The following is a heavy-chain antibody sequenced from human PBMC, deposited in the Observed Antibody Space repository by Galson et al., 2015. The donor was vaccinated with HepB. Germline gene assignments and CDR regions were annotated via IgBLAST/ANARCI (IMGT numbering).Heavy chain of an antibody. CDR3: ARDKGGQLAINYYFDY. D-gene: IGHD2-2*01. CDR1: GYTFTSYD. CDR2: MNPNSGNT. Sequence: SVKVSCKASGYTFTSYDINWVRQATGQGLEWMGWMNPNSGNTGYAQKFQGRVTMTRNTSISTAYMELSSLRSEDTAVYYCARDKGGQLAINYYFDYWGQGTLVTVSS. V-gene: IGHV1-8*01. J-gene: IGHJ4*02.